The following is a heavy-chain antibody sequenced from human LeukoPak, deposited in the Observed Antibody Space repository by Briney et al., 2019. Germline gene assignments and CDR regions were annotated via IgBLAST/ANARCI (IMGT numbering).Heavy chain of an antibody. J-gene: IGHJ4*02. CDR1: GGTFSSYA. V-gene: IGHV1-69*05. CDR2: IIPIFGTA. D-gene: IGHD1-26*01. Sequence: ASVKVSCKASGGTFSSYAISWVRQAPGQGLEWMGGIIPIFGTANYAQKLQGRVTMTTDTSTSTAYMELRSLRSDDTAVYYCARVRGATTFDYWGQGTLVTVSS. CDR3: ARVRGATTFDY.